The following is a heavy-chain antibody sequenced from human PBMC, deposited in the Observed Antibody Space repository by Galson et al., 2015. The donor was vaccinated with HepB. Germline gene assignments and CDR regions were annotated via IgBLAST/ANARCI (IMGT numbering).Heavy chain of an antibody. Sequence: SLRLSCAASGFTFSTYSMHWVRQAPGKGLEWVATISYDGRKEYYADSVKGRFTMSRDNSKNTLYLEMNSLRAEDTAVYYCARGGFGEILTIPEYWGQGTLVTVSS. V-gene: IGHV3-30*04. J-gene: IGHJ4*02. CDR2: ISYDGRKE. CDR1: GFTFSTYS. D-gene: IGHD3-9*01. CDR3: ARGGFGEILTIPEY.